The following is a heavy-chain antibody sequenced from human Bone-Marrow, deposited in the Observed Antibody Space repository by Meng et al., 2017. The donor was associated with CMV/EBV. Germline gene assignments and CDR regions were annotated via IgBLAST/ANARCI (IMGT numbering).Heavy chain of an antibody. J-gene: IGHJ4*02. Sequence: SETLSLTCAISGDSVSSDSGAWNWIRQSPSRGLEWLGRTYYRSQWKTDYAVSVKSRMTIKSDTSKNQFSLQLNSVTPEDTAVYYCARAPSGSYPDYWGQGHLVNVDS. D-gene: IGHD3-16*02. V-gene: IGHV6-1*01. CDR1: GDSVSSDSGA. CDR3: ARAPSGSYPDY. CDR2: TYYRSQWKT.